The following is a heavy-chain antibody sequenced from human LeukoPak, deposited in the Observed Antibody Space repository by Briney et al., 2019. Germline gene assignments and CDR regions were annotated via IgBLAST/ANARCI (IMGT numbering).Heavy chain of an antibody. J-gene: IGHJ4*02. CDR3: ARIGMIRGVIITVFDY. CDR1: GYTFTDYY. V-gene: IGHV1-2*02. Sequence: GASVKVSCKASGYTFTDYYIHWVRQAPGQGLEWMGWINPNSGDTNYAQEFQGRVTMTRDTSISTAYMELSRLRSDDTAVYYCARIGMIRGVIITVFDYWGQGTLVTVSS. CDR2: INPNSGDT. D-gene: IGHD3-10*01.